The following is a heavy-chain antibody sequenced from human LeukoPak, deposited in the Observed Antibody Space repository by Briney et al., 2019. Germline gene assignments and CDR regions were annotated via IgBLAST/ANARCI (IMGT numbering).Heavy chain of an antibody. V-gene: IGHV3-23*01. D-gene: IGHD1-26*01. J-gene: IGHJ4*02. CDR3: AKVGPKWELLKPIDY. CDR1: GFTFSSYA. Sequence: GRSLRLSCAASGFTFSSYAMSWVRQAPGKGLEWVSAISGSGGSTYYADSVKGRFTISRDNSKNTLYLQMNSLRAEDTAVYYCAKVGPKWELLKPIDYWGQGTLVTVSS. CDR2: ISGSGGST.